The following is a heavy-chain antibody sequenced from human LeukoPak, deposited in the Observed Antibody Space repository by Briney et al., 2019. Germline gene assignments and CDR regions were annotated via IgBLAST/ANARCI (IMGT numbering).Heavy chain of an antibody. Sequence: SETLSLTCSVSGYSVNSAYSWGWIRQSPGKGLEWIGSLYSSGSTYYKSALSGRVTISLDSAENQFSLSMTSVTAADTGVYFCAGVVYVVKGVRFDYWGQGILATVSS. CDR2: LYSSGST. J-gene: IGHJ4*02. V-gene: IGHV4-38-2*02. CDR1: GYSVNSAYS. CDR3: AGVVYVVKGVRFDY. D-gene: IGHD3-10*02.